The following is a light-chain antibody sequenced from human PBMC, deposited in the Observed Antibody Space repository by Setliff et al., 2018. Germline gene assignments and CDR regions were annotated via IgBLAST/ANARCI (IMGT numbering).Light chain of an antibody. Sequence: QSVLTQPASVSGSPGQSITISCTGTNSDVGAYNYVSWYQRHPGEAPKLLLYDVSNRPSGISHRFSGSKSGSTASLTISGLQAEDEADYLCSSYTNSRTVIFGGGTKVTVL. CDR3: SSYTNSRTVI. J-gene: IGLJ2*01. V-gene: IGLV2-14*03. CDR1: NSDVGAYNY. CDR2: DVS.